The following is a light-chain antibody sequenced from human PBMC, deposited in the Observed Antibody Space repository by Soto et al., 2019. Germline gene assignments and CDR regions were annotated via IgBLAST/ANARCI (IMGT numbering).Light chain of an antibody. J-gene: IGLJ1*01. Sequence: QSVLTQPTSVSGSPGQSITISCTGNHNDIGTYDYVSWYQQHPGRAPRLLIHGVATRPSGISGRFSASKSGLTASLTISGLQPEDEADYYCCSYAGSSTFYVFGTGTTVTVL. CDR3: CSYAGSSTFYV. CDR1: HNDIGTYDY. V-gene: IGLV2-23*02. CDR2: GVA.